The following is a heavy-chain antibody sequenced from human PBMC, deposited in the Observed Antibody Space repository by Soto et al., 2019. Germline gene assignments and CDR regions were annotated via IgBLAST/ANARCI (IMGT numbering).Heavy chain of an antibody. J-gene: IGHJ6*02. V-gene: IGHV3-30*18. CDR3: AKDRGFRLYGMDV. Sequence: GGSLRLSCAASGFTFSSYGMHWVRQAPGKGLEWVAVISYDGSDKYYADSVKGRFTVSRDNSKNTLFLQMNRLRAEDTALHYRAKDRGFRLYGMDVWGQGTTVTVSS. CDR2: ISYDGSDK. CDR1: GFTFSSYG.